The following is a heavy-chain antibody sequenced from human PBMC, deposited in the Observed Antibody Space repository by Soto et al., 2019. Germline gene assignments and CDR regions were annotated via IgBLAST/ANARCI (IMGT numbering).Heavy chain of an antibody. CDR2: IDPSDSYT. Sequence: PGESQKISCKGSGYRFTSYGSIWVRPMPGKGLEWMGRIDPSDSYTNYSPSFQGHVTISADKSISTAYLQWSSLKASDTAMYYCARHTSHIVVVPAAKTNYYCMDVWGKGTTVT. J-gene: IGHJ6*04. D-gene: IGHD2-2*01. V-gene: IGHV5-10-1*01. CDR1: GYRFTSYG. CDR3: ARHTSHIVVVPAAKTNYYCMDV.